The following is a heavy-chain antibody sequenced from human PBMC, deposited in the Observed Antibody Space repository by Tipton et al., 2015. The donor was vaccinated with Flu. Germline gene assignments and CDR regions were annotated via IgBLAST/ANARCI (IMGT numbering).Heavy chain of an antibody. CDR1: GYSFPTYW. V-gene: IGHV5-51*01. J-gene: IGHJ4*02. CDR3: ARREFFGGNPYPLDY. Sequence: QLVQSGAEVKKSGESLKISCKGSGYSFPTYWIGWVRQLPGKGLEWMGMIYPGDSDARYSPSFQGQVTMSVDKSIDTAYLQWSSLKPSDSAMYFCARREFFGGNPYPLDYWGQGTLVSVSS. CDR2: IYPGDSDA. D-gene: IGHD3-10*01.